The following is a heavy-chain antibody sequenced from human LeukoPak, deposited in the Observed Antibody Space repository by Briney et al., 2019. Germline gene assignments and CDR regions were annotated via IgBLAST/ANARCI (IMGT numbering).Heavy chain of an antibody. CDR3: ARGSKAAPGTFDY. CDR1: GGSVSSGSYY. CDR2: IYYTGST. D-gene: IGHD6-13*01. J-gene: IGHJ4*02. Sequence: SETLSLTSTVSGGSVSSGSYYWSWIRQPPGKGLEWIGYIYYTGSTDYNPSLKSRVAISVDTSKNQFSLKLSSVTAADTAVYYCARGSKAAPGTFDYWGQGTLVTVSS. V-gene: IGHV4-61*01.